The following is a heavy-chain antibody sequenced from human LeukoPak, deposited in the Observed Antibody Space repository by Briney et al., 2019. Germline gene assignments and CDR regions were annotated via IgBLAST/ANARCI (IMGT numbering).Heavy chain of an antibody. Sequence: PGRSLRLSCAASGFTFSNYGMNWVRQAPGKGLEWVAVISYDGSNKFYADSVKGRFTISRDNSKNTLYLQMNSLRAEDTALYYCAKRPYDAPGAFDIWGQGTMVTVSS. D-gene: IGHD5-12*01. V-gene: IGHV3-30*18. CDR1: GFTFSNYG. CDR3: AKRPYDAPGAFDI. CDR2: ISYDGSNK. J-gene: IGHJ3*02.